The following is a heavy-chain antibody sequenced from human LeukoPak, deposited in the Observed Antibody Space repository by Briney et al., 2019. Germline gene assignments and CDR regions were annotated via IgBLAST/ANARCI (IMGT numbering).Heavy chain of an antibody. CDR2: FDPEDGET. CDR3: ATAVVDGSGSYHGLDY. V-gene: IGHV1-24*01. Sequence: ASVKVSCKVSGYTLTELSMHCVRQAPGKGLEWMGGFDPEDGETIYAQKFQGRVTMTEDTSTDTAYMELSSLRSEDTAVYYCATAVVDGSGSYHGLDYWGQGTLVTVSS. D-gene: IGHD3-10*01. J-gene: IGHJ4*02. CDR1: GYTLTELS.